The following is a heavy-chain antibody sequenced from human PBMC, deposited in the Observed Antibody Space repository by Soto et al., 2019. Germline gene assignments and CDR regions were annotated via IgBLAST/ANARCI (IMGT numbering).Heavy chain of an antibody. CDR1: GLTFDRYA. Sequence: RWALRLSCVASGLTFDRYALSWGRQAPGKGLEWVSAIGGSGGSTYYADSVKGRFTISRENSKNTLYLQMKTLRAEDTAVYYCARGSETSGWTGLYYFDYWGQGTLLIVSS. D-gene: IGHD6-19*01. V-gene: IGHV3-23*01. CDR3: ARGSETSGWTGLYYFDY. CDR2: IGGSGGST. J-gene: IGHJ4*02.